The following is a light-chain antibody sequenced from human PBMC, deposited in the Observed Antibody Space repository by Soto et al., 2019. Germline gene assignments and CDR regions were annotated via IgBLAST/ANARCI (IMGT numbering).Light chain of an antibody. Sequence: EIVLTQSPGTLSLSPGERATLSCRASQSISNNYLAWYQHKPGQAPRLLIYSASTRATGIPARFSGSGSGTDFTLTISSLQSEDFAVYHCQQYSDWPITFGQGTRLEIK. J-gene: IGKJ5*01. CDR3: QQYSDWPIT. CDR1: QSISNN. V-gene: IGKV3-15*01. CDR2: SAS.